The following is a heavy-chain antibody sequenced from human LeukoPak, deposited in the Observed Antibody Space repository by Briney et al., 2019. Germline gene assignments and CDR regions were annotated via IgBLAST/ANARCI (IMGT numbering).Heavy chain of an antibody. CDR2: ISAYNGNT. Sequence: ASVKVSCKASGYTFTSYGISWVRQAPGQGLGWMGWISAYNGNTNYAQKFQGRVTMTEDTSTDTAYMELSSLRSEDTAVYYCATDHLVGSPEGWGQGTLVTVSS. CDR1: GYTFTSYG. D-gene: IGHD1-26*01. CDR3: ATDHLVGSPEG. J-gene: IGHJ4*02. V-gene: IGHV1-18*01.